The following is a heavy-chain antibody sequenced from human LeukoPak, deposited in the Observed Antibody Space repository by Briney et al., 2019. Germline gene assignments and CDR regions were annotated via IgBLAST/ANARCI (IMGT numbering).Heavy chain of an antibody. Sequence: PGRSPRLSCAASGFTFSSYSMNWVRQAPGKGLEWVSSISSSSSYIYYADSVKGRFTISRDNAKNSLYLQMNSLRAEDTAVYYCARDGNYYDSSGNDAFDIWGQGTMVTVSS. CDR2: ISSSSSYI. CDR3: ARDGNYYDSSGNDAFDI. D-gene: IGHD3-22*01. CDR1: GFTFSSYS. V-gene: IGHV3-21*01. J-gene: IGHJ3*02.